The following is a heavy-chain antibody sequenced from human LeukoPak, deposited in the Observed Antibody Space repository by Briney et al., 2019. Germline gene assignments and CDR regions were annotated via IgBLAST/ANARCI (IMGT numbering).Heavy chain of an antibody. D-gene: IGHD3-10*01. J-gene: IGHJ5*02. Sequence: SETLSLTCTVSGGTIGSINYYWAWIRQPLGEGLEWIGTIYYSGSTYYNPSLKSRVTLSTGTSETQFSLKLTSVTAADTAVYYCARQQRYYYGSGPQLLSWFDPWGQGTLVTVSS. CDR1: GGTIGSINYY. CDR3: ARQQRYYYGSGPQLLSWFDP. V-gene: IGHV4-39*01. CDR2: IYYSGST.